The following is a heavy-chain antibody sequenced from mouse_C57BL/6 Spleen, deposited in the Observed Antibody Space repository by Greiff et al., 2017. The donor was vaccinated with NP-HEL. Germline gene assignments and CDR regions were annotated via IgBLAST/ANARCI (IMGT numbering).Heavy chain of an antibody. CDR1: GYTFTDYY. J-gene: IGHJ1*03. V-gene: IGHV1-26*01. Sequence: VQLKQSGPELVKPGASVKISCKASGYTFTDYYMNWVKQSHGKSLEWIGDINPNNGGTSYNQKFKGKATLTVDKSSSTAYMELRSLTSEDSAVYYCARPSLYYYGSSKDWYFDVWGTGTTVTVSS. D-gene: IGHD1-1*01. CDR2: INPNNGGT. CDR3: ARPSLYYYGSSKDWYFDV.